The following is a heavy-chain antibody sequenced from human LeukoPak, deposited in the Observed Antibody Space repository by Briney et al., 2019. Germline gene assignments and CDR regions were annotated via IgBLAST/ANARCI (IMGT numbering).Heavy chain of an antibody. CDR1: GFPFTSYW. CDR3: AIWSGYRRGLGY. CDR2: IYPGESDT. D-gene: IGHD5-24*01. J-gene: IGHJ4*02. V-gene: IGHV5-51*01. Sequence: KPGGSLKISRQGPGFPFTSYWIGWVRQVPRKGLERMGIIYPGESDTRYSPSFQGQVTISADKSISTAYLQWSSLKASDTAMYYCAIWSGYRRGLGYWGQGTLVTVSS.